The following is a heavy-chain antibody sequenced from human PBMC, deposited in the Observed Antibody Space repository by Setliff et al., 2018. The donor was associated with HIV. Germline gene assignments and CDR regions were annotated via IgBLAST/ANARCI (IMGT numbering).Heavy chain of an antibody. CDR1: GGSITSGGYY. D-gene: IGHD6-6*01. CDR2: IYYSGST. V-gene: IGHV4-31*03. J-gene: IGHJ5*02. CDR3: ARGYSSSLGWFDP. Sequence: SETLSLTCTVSGGSITSGGYYWSWIRQHPGKGLEWIGYIYYSGSTYYNPSLKSRVSISVDTSKNQFSLKLSSVTAADTAVYYCARGYSSSLGWFDPWGQGTLVTVSS.